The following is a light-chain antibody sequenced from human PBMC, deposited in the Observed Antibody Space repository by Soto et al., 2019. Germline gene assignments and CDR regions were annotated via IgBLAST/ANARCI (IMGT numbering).Light chain of an antibody. V-gene: IGLV2-14*01. CDR2: EVR. Sequence: QSALTQPASVSGSPGQSIAISCTGTSSDVGAYHYVSWYQRYPGKAPKLMIYEVRNRPSGVSNRFSGSKSGNTASLTISGLQAEDEADYYCISYTSSNTYVFGTGTKVTVL. CDR3: ISYTSSNTYV. J-gene: IGLJ1*01. CDR1: SSDVGAYHY.